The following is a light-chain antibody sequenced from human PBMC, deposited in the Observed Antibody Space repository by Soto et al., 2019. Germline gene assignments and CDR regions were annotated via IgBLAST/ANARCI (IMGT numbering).Light chain of an antibody. CDR1: QSVSSY. CDR3: QQRSRWPLT. V-gene: IGKV3-11*01. Sequence: EIVLTQFPATLSLSPGERVTLSCRASQSVSSYLAWYQQKPGQAPRLLIYDTSNRATGIPARFSGGGSGTDFTLTISSLEPEDFAVYYCQQRSRWPLTFGGGTKVEIK. J-gene: IGKJ4*01. CDR2: DTS.